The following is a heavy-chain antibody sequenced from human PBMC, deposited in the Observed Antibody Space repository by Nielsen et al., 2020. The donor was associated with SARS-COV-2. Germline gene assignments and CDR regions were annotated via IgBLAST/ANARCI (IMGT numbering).Heavy chain of an antibody. CDR2: ISSSSSYI. Sequence: GESLKISCAASGFTFSSYSMNWVRQAPGKGLEWVSSISSSSSYIYYADSVKGRFTISRDNAKNSLYLQMNSLRAEDTAVYYCARLYCSSTSCYGFDYWGQGTLVTVSS. CDR1: GFTFSSYS. V-gene: IGHV3-21*01. J-gene: IGHJ4*02. CDR3: ARLYCSSTSCYGFDY. D-gene: IGHD2-2*01.